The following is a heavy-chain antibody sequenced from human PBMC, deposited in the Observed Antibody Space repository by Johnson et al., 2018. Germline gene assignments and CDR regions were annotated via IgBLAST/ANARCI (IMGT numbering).Heavy chain of an antibody. CDR2: MSGSAGRT. CDR3: VRGRSMEG. V-gene: IGHV3-23*01. J-gene: IGHJ6*03. Sequence: VQLQESGGGLVQPGGSLRLSCAASGFAFGSYAMSWVRQAPGRGLECVSSMSGSAGRTYYADSVKGRFTISRENAQHSLSLQRSSLRAGDTAVFYCVRGRSMEGWGKGTTVTVSS. CDR1: GFAFGSYA.